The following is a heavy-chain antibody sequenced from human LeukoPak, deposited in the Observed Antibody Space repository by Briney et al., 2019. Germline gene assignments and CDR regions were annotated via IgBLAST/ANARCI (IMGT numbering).Heavy chain of an antibody. J-gene: IGHJ4*02. CDR1: GFTFSSYG. Sequence: GGSLRLSCAASGFTFSSYGIHWVRQAPGKGLEWVAVVSSDGTNKYYADSVKGRFTISRDNSKNTLYLQMNSLGAEDTAVYYCAKGGSSGWFDYFDYWGQGTLVTVSS. D-gene: IGHD6-19*01. V-gene: IGHV3-30*18. CDR2: VSSDGTNK. CDR3: AKGGSSGWFDYFDY.